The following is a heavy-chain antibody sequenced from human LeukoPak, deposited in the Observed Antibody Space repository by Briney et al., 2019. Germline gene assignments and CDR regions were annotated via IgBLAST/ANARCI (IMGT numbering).Heavy chain of an antibody. CDR1: GGSISSYY. CDR2: IYYSGST. Sequence: PSETLSLTCTVSGGSISSYYWSWIRQPPGKGLEWMGYIYYSGSTNYNPSLKSRVSIYLDTSKNQFSLRLNSVTAADTAVYYCARDSYRSGSGYDFWGQGTPVTVSS. D-gene: IGHD5-12*01. V-gene: IGHV4-59*01. CDR3: ARDSYRSGSGYDF. J-gene: IGHJ4*02.